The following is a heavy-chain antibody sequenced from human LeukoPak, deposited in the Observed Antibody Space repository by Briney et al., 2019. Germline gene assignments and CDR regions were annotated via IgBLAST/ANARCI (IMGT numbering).Heavy chain of an antibody. CDR2: IYPRDGST. J-gene: IGHJ4*02. CDR1: GYTFTSNY. CDR3: ARDQEGFDY. Sequence: ASVKVFCKASGYTFTSNYIHWVRQAPGQGLEWMGMIYPRDGSTSYAQKFQGRVTVTRDTSTSTVHMELSGLRSEDTAVYYCARDQEGFDYWGQGTLVTVSS. V-gene: IGHV1-46*01.